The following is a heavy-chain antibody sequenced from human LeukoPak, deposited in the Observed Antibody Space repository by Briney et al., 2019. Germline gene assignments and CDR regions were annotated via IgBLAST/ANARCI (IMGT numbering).Heavy chain of an antibody. CDR3: ARGFTMIVVVKWNWFDP. CDR1: GGSISSSSYY. Sequence: KTSETLSLTCTVSGGSISSSSYYWGWIRQPPGKGLEWIGSIYYSGSTYYNPSLKSRVTISVDTSKNQFSLKLSSVTAADTAVYYCARGFTMIVVVKWNWFDPWGQGTLVTVSS. D-gene: IGHD3-22*01. V-gene: IGHV4-39*07. CDR2: IYYSGST. J-gene: IGHJ5*02.